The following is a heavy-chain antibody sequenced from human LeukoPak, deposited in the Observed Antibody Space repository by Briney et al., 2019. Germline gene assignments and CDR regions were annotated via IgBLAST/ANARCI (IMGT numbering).Heavy chain of an antibody. J-gene: IGHJ4*02. V-gene: IGHV1-8*01. Sequence: ASVKVSCKASGYTFISYDINWVRQATGQGLEWMVWMNPKSGYTGFAQKFQGRVTMTRDTSISTAYMELSSLRSEDTAVYYCARVTGSIDYWGQGTLVTVS. CDR3: ARVTGSIDY. CDR1: GYTFISYD. CDR2: MNPKSGYT. D-gene: IGHD1-26*01.